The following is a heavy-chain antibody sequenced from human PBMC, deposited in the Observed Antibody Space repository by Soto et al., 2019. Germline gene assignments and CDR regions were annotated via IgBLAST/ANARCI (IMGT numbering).Heavy chain of an antibody. Sequence: QVYLVESGGGVVQPGRSLRLSCAVSGLTFSSYGMHWVRQAPGKGLEWVAVISYDGSKKYYADSVKGRFTISRDNSKNTVDLQMNSLSPEDMAVYDCAKSSTAEYYYYGMDVWGQGTTVTVSS. J-gene: IGHJ6*02. V-gene: IGHV3-30*18. CDR2: ISYDGSKK. CDR1: GLTFSSYG. CDR3: AKSSTAEYYYYGMDV. D-gene: IGHD4-4*01.